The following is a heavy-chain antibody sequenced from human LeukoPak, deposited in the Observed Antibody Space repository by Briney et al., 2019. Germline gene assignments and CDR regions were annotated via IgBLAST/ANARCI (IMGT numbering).Heavy chain of an antibody. J-gene: IGHJ6*04. Sequence: SVKVSCKASGGTFSSYAISWVRQAPGQGLEWMGGTIPIFGTANYAQKFQGRVTITADESTSTAYMELSSLRSEDTAVYYCARDFEYYYGSGSLYYYYGMDVWGKGTTVTVSS. V-gene: IGHV1-69*13. CDR1: GGTFSSYA. D-gene: IGHD3-10*01. CDR2: TIPIFGTA. CDR3: ARDFEYYYGSGSLYYYYGMDV.